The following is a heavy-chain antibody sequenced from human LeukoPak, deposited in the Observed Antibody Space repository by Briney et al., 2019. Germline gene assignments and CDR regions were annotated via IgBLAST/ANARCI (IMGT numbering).Heavy chain of an antibody. CDR1: GYTFTSYD. CDR3: ARHLTTSYYYCGMDV. Sequence: ASVKVSCKASGYTFTSYDINWVRQATGQGLEWMGWMNPNSGNTGYAQKFQGRVTMTRNTSISTAYMELSSLRSEDTAVYYCARHLTTSYYYCGMDVWGQGTTVTVSS. J-gene: IGHJ6*02. CDR2: MNPNSGNT. V-gene: IGHV1-8*01. D-gene: IGHD4/OR15-4a*01.